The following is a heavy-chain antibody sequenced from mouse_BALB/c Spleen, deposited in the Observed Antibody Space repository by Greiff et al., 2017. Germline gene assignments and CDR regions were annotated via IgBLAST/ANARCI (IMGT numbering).Heavy chain of an antibody. Sequence: EVQVVESGGGLVKPGGSLKLSCAASGFTFSSYAMSWVRQTPEKRLEWVASISSGGSTYYPDSVKGRFTISRDNARNILYLQMSSLRSEDTAMYYCARKPLYAMDYWGQGTSVTVSS. J-gene: IGHJ4*01. CDR3: ARKPLYAMDY. CDR2: ISSGGST. V-gene: IGHV5-6-5*01. CDR1: GFTFSSYA.